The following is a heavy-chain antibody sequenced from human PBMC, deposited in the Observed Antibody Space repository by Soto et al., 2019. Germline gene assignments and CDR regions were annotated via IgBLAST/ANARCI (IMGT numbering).Heavy chain of an antibody. J-gene: IGHJ6*02. Sequence: SETLSLTCAVYGGSFSGYYWSWIRQPPGKGLERIGEINHSGSTNYNPSLKSRVTISVDTSKNQFSLKLSSVTAADTAVYYCARVSIFGVVTVNYYGMDVWGQGTTVTVSS. V-gene: IGHV4-34*01. CDR1: GGSFSGYY. D-gene: IGHD3-3*01. CDR3: ARVSIFGVVTVNYYGMDV. CDR2: INHSGST.